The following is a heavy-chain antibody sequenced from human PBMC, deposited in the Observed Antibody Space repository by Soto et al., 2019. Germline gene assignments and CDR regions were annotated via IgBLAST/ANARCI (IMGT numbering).Heavy chain of an antibody. Sequence: QVQLQESGPGLVKPSQTLSLTCTVSGGSLSSGNNYWSWIRQRPGKGLEWIGYIYHSGSTYSNPSLMSRVTLSVDTSNNQFSLKVYSVTAADTAVYHCASGPPGYWFFDLWGRGPLLTVS. CDR3: ASGPPGYWFFDL. V-gene: IGHV4-31*03. CDR1: GGSLSSGNNY. CDR2: IYHSGST. J-gene: IGHJ2*01.